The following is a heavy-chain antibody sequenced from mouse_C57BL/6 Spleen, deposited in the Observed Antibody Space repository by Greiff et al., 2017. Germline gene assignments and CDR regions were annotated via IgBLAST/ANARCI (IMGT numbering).Heavy chain of an antibody. D-gene: IGHD2-3*01. V-gene: IGHV1-59*01. CDR3: ARNRDDGYLNYAMDY. Sequence: VQLQQPGAELVRPGTSVKLSCKASGYTFTSYWMHWVKQRPGQGLEWIGVIDPSDSYTNYNQKFKGKATLTVDTSSSTAYMQLNSLTSEDSAVYYCARNRDDGYLNYAMDYWGQGTSVTVSS. CDR1: GYTFTSYW. J-gene: IGHJ4*01. CDR2: IDPSDSYT.